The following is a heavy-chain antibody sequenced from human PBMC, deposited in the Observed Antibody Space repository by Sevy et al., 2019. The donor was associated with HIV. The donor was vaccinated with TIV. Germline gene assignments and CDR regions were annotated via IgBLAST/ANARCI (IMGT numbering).Heavy chain of an antibody. J-gene: IGHJ4*02. CDR2: IYHSASI. D-gene: IGHD5-18*01. CDR3: ARERGYTYLFMDI. V-gene: IGHV4-30-4*01. CDR1: GGAITSGDYY. Sequence: SETLSLTCTVSGGAITSGDYYWNWIRQPPGKGLEWIGYIYHSASIFYNPSLQIRAIISQDTSKNQFSLKLSSVTAADTAVYFCARERGYTYLFMDIWGQGTPVTVSS.